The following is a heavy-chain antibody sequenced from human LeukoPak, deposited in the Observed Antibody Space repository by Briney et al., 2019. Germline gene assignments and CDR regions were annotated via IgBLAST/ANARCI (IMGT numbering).Heavy chain of an antibody. CDR3: AKDSGSSWYYSLV. Sequence: PGGSLRLSCAASGFTFSSYAMHWVRQAPGKGLEWVAVISYDGSNKYYADSVKGRFTISRDNSKNTLYLQMNSLRAEDTAVYYCAKDSGSSWYYSLVWGQGTLVTVSS. J-gene: IGHJ4*02. V-gene: IGHV3-30-3*01. CDR1: GFTFSSYA. CDR2: ISYDGSNK. D-gene: IGHD6-13*01.